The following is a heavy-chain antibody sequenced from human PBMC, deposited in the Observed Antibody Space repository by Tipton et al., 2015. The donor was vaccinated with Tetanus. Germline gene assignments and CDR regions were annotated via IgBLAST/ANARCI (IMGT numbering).Heavy chain of an antibody. CDR2: INPGDGST. Sequence: QSGPEVKSPGASVKVSCKASGYIFSINYIHWVRRAPGHGLEWMGLINPGDGSTAYAQKFQDRVTMTGDTSTTTVYMELRSLSFEDTAMFYCARESTLGNYQFLDYWGQGTLVTVSS. CDR1: GYIFSINY. J-gene: IGHJ4*02. D-gene: IGHD3-3*01. CDR3: ARESTLGNYQFLDY. V-gene: IGHV1-46*01.